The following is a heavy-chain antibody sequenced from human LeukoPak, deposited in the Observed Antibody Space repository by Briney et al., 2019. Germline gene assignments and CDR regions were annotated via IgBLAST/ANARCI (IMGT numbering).Heavy chain of an antibody. CDR1: GGSISSGGYS. J-gene: IGHJ5*02. CDR2: IYHSGST. Sequence: PSQTLSLTCAVSGGSISSGGYSWSWIRQPPGKGLEWIGYIYHSGSTYYNPSLKSRVTISVDRSKNQFSLKLSSVTAADTAVYYCARAHSSSWYWFDPWGQGTLVTVCS. V-gene: IGHV4-30-2*01. CDR3: ARAHSSSWYWFDP. D-gene: IGHD6-13*01.